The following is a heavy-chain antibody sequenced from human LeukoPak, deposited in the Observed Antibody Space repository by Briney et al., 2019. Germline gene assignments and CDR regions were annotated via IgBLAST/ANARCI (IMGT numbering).Heavy chain of an antibody. D-gene: IGHD6-13*01. CDR3: ARDTGYAAAGTHDDAFDI. V-gene: IGHV4-30-2*01. CDR2: IYHSGST. J-gene: IGHJ3*02. CDR1: GGSISSGDYY. Sequence: PSQTLSLTCTVSGGSISSGDYYWSWIRQPPGKGLEWIGYIYHSGSTYYNPSLKSRVTISVDRSKNQFSLKLSSVTAADTAVYYCARDTGYAAAGTHDDAFDIWGQGTMVTVSS.